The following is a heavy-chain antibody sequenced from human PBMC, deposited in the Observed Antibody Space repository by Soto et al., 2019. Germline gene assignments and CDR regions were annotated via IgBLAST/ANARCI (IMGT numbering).Heavy chain of an antibody. CDR3: ARDRYDYVWGSYRPDNWFDP. D-gene: IGHD3-16*02. J-gene: IGHJ5*02. CDR2: INPNSGGT. V-gene: IGHV1-2*02. Sequence: ASVKVSCKASGYTFTGYHMHWVRQAPGQGLEWMGWINPNSGGTNYAQKFQGRVTMTRDTSISTAYMELSRLRSDDTAVYYCARDRYDYVWGSYRPDNWFDPWGQGTLVTVSS. CDR1: GYTFTGYH.